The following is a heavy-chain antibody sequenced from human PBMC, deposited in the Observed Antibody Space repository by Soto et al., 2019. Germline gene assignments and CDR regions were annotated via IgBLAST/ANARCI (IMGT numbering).Heavy chain of an antibody. V-gene: IGHV3-30*18. J-gene: IGHJ4*02. Sequence: QVQLVESGGGVVQPGRSLRLSCAASGFTFSTYGIHWVRQAPGKGLEWVGVISSDGRTTYYADSLKGRFTISRDNSKSTLYLQMNSLRAEDTAVYFCAKAPAPAATEFDYWGQGTLVTVSS. CDR2: ISSDGRTT. CDR3: AKAPAPAATEFDY. CDR1: GFTFSTYG. D-gene: IGHD2-2*01.